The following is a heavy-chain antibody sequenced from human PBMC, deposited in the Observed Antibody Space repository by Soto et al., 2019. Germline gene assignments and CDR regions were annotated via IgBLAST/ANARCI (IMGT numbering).Heavy chain of an antibody. CDR3: ASNGTYSSSLSQYSGMDV. Sequence: QVQLVQSGAEVKEPGSSVRVSCMASGGTFDNFIMNWVRQTPGQGLEWMGGIVPMLGTPTYAEKFKGRVTISATGSTSTMYMEVTSLRSEDTAIYYCASNGTYSSSLSQYSGMDVWGQGTTVTVSS. CDR1: GGTFDNFI. D-gene: IGHD1-26*01. J-gene: IGHJ6*02. V-gene: IGHV1-69*01. CDR2: IVPMLGTP.